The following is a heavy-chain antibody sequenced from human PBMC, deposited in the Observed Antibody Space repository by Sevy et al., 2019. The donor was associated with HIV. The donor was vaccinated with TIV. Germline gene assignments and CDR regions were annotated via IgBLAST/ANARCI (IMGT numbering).Heavy chain of an antibody. D-gene: IGHD3-22*01. J-gene: IGHJ3*02. CDR2: ISNSGTTI. V-gene: IGHV3-48*03. CDR1: GFTFSSYE. CDR3: ASLPNNYYDSSGSSGDDAFDI. Sequence: GGSLRLSCAASGFTFSSYEMNWVRQAPGKGLEWVSYISNSGTTISYSDSVRGRFSISRDNSKNTLYLQMNSLRAEDTAVYYCASLPNNYYDSSGSSGDDAFDIWGQGTMVTVSS.